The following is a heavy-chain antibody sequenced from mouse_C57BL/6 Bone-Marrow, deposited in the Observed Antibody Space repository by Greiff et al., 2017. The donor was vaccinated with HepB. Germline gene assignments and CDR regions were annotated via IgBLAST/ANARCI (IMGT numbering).Heavy chain of an antibody. CDR1: GYSITSGYY. CDR3: ARDRNYGLFAY. CDR2: ISYDGSN. V-gene: IGHV3-6*01. D-gene: IGHD1-1*02. J-gene: IGHJ3*01. Sequence: EVQLQESGPGLVKPSQSLSLTCSVTGYSITSGYYWNWIRQFPGNKLEWMGYISYDGSNNYNPSLKNRISITRDTSKNQFFLKLNSVTTEDTATYYCARDRNYGLFAYWGQGTLVTVSA.